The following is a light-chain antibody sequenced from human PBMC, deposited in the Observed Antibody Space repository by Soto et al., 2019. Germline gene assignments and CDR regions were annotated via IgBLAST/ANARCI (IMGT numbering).Light chain of an antibody. CDR3: QQRSRWPIT. CDR1: QSVSTY. J-gene: IGKJ5*01. V-gene: IGKV3-11*01. Sequence: EIVLTQSPATLSLSPGERATLSCRASQSVSTYLAWYQQKPDQAPRLLIHDTSDRATGIPARFSGSGSGTDFTLTISSLEPEDFAVYYCQQRSRWPITFGQGTRLEIK. CDR2: DTS.